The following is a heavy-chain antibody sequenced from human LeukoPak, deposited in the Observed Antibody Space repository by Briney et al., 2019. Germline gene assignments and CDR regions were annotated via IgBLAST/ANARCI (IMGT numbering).Heavy chain of an antibody. D-gene: IGHD6-13*01. V-gene: IGHV3-30-3*01. CDR1: GFTFSSYA. Sequence: GGSLRLSCAASGFTFSSYAMHWVRQAPGKGLEWVAVISYDGSNKYYADSVKGRFTISRDNSKNTLYLQMNSLRAEDTAVYYCARGYSSSWLNFDYWGQGTLVTVSS. J-gene: IGHJ4*02. CDR3: ARGYSSSWLNFDY. CDR2: ISYDGSNK.